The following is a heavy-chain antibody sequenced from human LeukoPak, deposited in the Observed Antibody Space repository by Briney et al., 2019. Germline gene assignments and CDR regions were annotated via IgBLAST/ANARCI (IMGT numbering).Heavy chain of an antibody. CDR1: GFTFSSYS. D-gene: IGHD4-17*01. Sequence: GGSLRLSCAASGFTFSSYSMNWVLQAPGKGLEWVSSISRSSSYIYYADSVKGRFTISRDNAKNSLYLQMNSLRAEDTAVYYCARDAYGVFDYWGQGTLVTVSS. CDR3: ARDAYGVFDY. CDR2: ISRSSSYI. J-gene: IGHJ4*02. V-gene: IGHV3-21*01.